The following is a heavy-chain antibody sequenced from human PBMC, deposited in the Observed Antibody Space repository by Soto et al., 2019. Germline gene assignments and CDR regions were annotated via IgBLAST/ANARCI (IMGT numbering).Heavy chain of an antibody. CDR1: GFTLSSFW. Sequence: EVQLVESGGGLVQPGGSLRLSCAASGFTLSSFWMSWVRQAPGKGLEWVASIKEDGSEKTYVDSVKGRFFISRDTAKNALYLKMNSLRAEDAAVYYCASYRTMGCWGQGTPLTVSS. J-gene: IGHJ4*02. D-gene: IGHD1-26*01. CDR2: IKEDGSEK. V-gene: IGHV3-7*03. CDR3: ASYRTMGC.